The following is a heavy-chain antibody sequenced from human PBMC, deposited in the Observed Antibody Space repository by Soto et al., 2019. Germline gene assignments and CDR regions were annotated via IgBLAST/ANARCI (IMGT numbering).Heavy chain of an antibody. CDR1: GGSISSGDYY. V-gene: IGHV4-30-4*01. CDR2: IYYSGST. D-gene: IGHD6-19*01. J-gene: IGHJ6*02. Sequence: PSETLSLTCTVSGGSISSGDYYWSWIRQPPGKGVEWIGYIYYSGSTYYNPSLKSRVTISVDTSKNQFSLKLSSVTAADTAVYYCARENIRSGWNYYYYGMEGWGQGPTVTV. CDR3: ARENIRSGWNYYYYGMEG.